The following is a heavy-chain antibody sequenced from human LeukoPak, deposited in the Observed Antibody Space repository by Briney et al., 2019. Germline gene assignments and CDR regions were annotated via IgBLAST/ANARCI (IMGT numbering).Heavy chain of an antibody. CDR1: GFTFHDYA. Sequence: GGSLRLSCVASGFTFHDYAMYRVRQAPGKGLEWVSGISWNSDSIGYADSVKGRFTISRDNAKNSLYLQMNSLRAEDTALYYCAKANCGGDCSSDYWGQGTLVTVSS. V-gene: IGHV3-9*01. J-gene: IGHJ4*02. CDR3: AKANCGGDCSSDY. D-gene: IGHD2-21*02. CDR2: ISWNSDSI.